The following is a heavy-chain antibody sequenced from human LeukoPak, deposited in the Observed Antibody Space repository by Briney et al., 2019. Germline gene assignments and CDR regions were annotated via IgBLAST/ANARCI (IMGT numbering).Heavy chain of an antibody. CDR2: IKEDGNEK. CDR1: GFIFSKYW. V-gene: IGHV3-7*03. Sequence: QPGGSLRLSCAASGFIFSKYWMGWVRQAPGKGLEWVANIKEDGNEKSYVDSVKGRFTISRDNAETSLYLQMNFLRAEDTAVYFCARGRFNYGWGLDVWGQGTTVTISS. CDR3: ARGRFNYGWGLDV. D-gene: IGHD3-16*01. J-gene: IGHJ6*02.